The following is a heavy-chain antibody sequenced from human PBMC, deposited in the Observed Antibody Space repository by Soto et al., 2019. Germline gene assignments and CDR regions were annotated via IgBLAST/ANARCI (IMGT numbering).Heavy chain of an antibody. D-gene: IGHD3-22*01. Sequence: QVQLVESGGGVVQPGRSLRLSCAASGFTFSSYAMHWVRQAPGKGLEWVAVISYDGSNKYYADSVKGRFTISRDNSKNTLYLQMNSLRAEDTAVYYCARVREVSSGYRKLYYYYGMDVWGQGTTVTVSS. CDR1: GFTFSSYA. J-gene: IGHJ6*02. CDR3: ARVREVSSGYRKLYYYYGMDV. V-gene: IGHV3-30-3*01. CDR2: ISYDGSNK.